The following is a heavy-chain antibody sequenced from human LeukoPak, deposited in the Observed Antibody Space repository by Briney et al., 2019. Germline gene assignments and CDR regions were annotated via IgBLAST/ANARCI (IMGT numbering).Heavy chain of an antibody. Sequence: GGSLGLSCAASGFTFTSYAMSWVRQAPGKGLEWVSAISGSGGKTYYADSVKGRFTISRDNSNNTLYLQMNSLRAEDTAVYYCAKDPLYDYVWGSYRYTYSRYSVFWGQGTLVTVSS. J-gene: IGHJ4*02. CDR3: AKDPLYDYVWGSYRYTYSRYSVF. D-gene: IGHD3-16*02. CDR2: ISGSGGKT. CDR1: GFTFTSYA. V-gene: IGHV3-23*01.